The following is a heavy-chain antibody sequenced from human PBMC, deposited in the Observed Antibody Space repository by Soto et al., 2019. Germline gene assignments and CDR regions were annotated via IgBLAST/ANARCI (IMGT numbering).Heavy chain of an antibody. D-gene: IGHD4-4*01. V-gene: IGHV3-30*03. J-gene: IGHJ6*02. Sequence: QVQLVESGGGVVQPGRSLRLSCAASGFTFSSYGMHWVRQAPGKGLEWVAVISYDGSNKYYADSVKGRFTISRDNSKNTLYLQMNSLRAEDTAVYYCATTVTTSYSDWYYYYGMDGWGQGTTVTVSS. CDR1: GFTFSSYG. CDR2: ISYDGSNK. CDR3: ATTVTTSYSDWYYYYGMDG.